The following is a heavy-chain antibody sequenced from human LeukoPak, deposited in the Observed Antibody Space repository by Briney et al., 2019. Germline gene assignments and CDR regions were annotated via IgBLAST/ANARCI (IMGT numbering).Heavy chain of an antibody. D-gene: IGHD6-19*01. CDR2: INPNSGGT. Sequence: ASVKVSCKASGYTFTGYYMHWVRQAPGQGLEWMGWINPNSGGTNYAQKFQGRVTMTRDTSISTAYMELSRLRSDDTTVYYCAKDPRLRKTWYSSGWYSDYWGQGTLVTVSS. V-gene: IGHV1-2*02. J-gene: IGHJ4*02. CDR3: AKDPRLRKTWYSSGWYSDY. CDR1: GYTFTGYY.